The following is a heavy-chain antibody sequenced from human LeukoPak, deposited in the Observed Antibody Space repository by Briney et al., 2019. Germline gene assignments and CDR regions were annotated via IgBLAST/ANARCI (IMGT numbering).Heavy chain of an antibody. D-gene: IGHD6-19*01. J-gene: IGHJ4*02. CDR1: GGSISSSSYY. CDR3: ARAGSSGWYYFDY. CDR2: IYYSGST. Sequence: PSETLSLTCTVSGGSISSSSYYWGWIRQPPGKGLEWIGSIYYSGSTYYNPSLKSRVTISVDTSKNQFSLKLSSVTAADTAVYYCARAGSSGWYYFDYWGQGTLVTVSS. V-gene: IGHV4-39*07.